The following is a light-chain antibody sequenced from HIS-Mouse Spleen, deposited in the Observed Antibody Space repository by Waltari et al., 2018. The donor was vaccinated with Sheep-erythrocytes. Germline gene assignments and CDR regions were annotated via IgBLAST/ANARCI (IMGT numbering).Light chain of an antibody. Sequence: SYELTQPPSVSTSPGQTASITCSGDKLGDKYACWYQQKPGQSPVLVIYQDSKRPSGIPEGFSGSNSGNTATLTISGTQAMDEADYYCQAWDSSTAWNVVFGGGTKLTVL. V-gene: IGLV3-1*01. J-gene: IGLJ2*01. CDR3: QAWDSSTAWNVV. CDR1: KLGDKY. CDR2: QDS.